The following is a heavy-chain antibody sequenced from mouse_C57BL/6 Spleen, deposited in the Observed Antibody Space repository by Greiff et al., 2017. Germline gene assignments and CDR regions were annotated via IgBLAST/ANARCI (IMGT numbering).Heavy chain of an antibody. CDR1: GYTFTDYY. Sequence: EVQLQQSGPELVKPGASVKISCKASGYTFTDYYMNWVKQSHGKSLEWIGDINPNNGGTSYNQKFKGKATLTVDKSSSTAYMELRSLTSEDSAVYYCARSGGYGSSYGYFDVWGTGTTVTVSS. CDR2: INPNNGGT. V-gene: IGHV1-26*01. D-gene: IGHD1-1*01. J-gene: IGHJ1*03. CDR3: ARSGGYGSSYGYFDV.